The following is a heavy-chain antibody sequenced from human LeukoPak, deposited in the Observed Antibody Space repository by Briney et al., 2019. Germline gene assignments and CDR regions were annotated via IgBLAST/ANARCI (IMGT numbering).Heavy chain of an antibody. V-gene: IGHV1-18*01. CDR3: ARDDTMVRGVPECYFDY. Sequence: GASVKVSCKASGYTFTSYGISWVRQAPGQGLEWMGWISAYNGNTNYAQKLQGRGTMTTDTSTSTAYMELRSLRSDDTAVYYCARDDTMVRGVPECYFDYLGQGTLVTVSS. CDR2: ISAYNGNT. J-gene: IGHJ4*02. CDR1: GYTFTSYG. D-gene: IGHD3-10*01.